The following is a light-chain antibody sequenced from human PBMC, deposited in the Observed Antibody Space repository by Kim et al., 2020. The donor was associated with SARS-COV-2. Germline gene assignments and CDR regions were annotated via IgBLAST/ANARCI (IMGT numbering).Light chain of an antibody. CDR1: QSIGRW. J-gene: IGKJ2*01. CDR2: DAS. Sequence: SASVGDRVTITCRASQSIGRWSAWYQQKPGKAPKLLIFDASSLETGVPSRFSGSGSGTEFTLTISGLQSDDLGTYYCQQYHSYPYTFGQGTKLEI. V-gene: IGKV1-5*01. CDR3: QQYHSYPYT.